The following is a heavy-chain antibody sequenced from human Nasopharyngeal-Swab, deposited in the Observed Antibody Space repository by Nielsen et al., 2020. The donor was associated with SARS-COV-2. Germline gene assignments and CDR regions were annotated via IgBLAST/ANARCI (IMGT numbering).Heavy chain of an antibody. CDR3: AKVGFRSITGTSPLEY. Sequence: GESLKISCAASGFTFSSYAMSWVRQAPGKGLEWVSAISGSGGSTYYADSVKGRFTIYRDNSKNTLYLQMNSLRAEDTAVYYCAKVGFRSITGTSPLEYWGQGTLVTVSS. D-gene: IGHD1-20*01. CDR1: GFTFSSYA. CDR2: ISGSGGST. J-gene: IGHJ4*02. V-gene: IGHV3-23*01.